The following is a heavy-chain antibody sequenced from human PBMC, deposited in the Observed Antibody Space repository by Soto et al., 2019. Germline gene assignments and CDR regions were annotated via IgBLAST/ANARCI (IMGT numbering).Heavy chain of an antibody. D-gene: IGHD1-20*01. CDR3: ARAITGIFLPAYGMDV. Sequence: VASVKVSCKASGYTFTGYYMHWVRQAPGQGLEWMGWINPNSGGTNYAQKFQGWVTMTRDTSISTAYMELSRLRSDDTAVHYCARAITGIFLPAYGMDVWGPGTSVTVSS. CDR1: GYTFTGYY. CDR2: INPNSGGT. V-gene: IGHV1-2*04. J-gene: IGHJ6*02.